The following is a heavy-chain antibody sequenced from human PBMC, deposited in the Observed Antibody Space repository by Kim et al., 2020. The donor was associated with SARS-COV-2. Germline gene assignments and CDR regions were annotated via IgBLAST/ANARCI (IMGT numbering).Heavy chain of an antibody. CDR1: GGTFSSSA. Sequence: SVKVSCKSSGGTFSSSAISWVRQAPGQGLEWMGVIIPMIATANYAHKFQGRVTTTADESTSTAYMELSSLRSEDTAVYYCAREGGVAAAHKTHYYYSM. CDR3: AREGGVAAAHKTHYYYSM. V-gene: IGHV1-69*13. D-gene: IGHD6-13*01. CDR2: IIPMIATA. J-gene: IGHJ6*01.